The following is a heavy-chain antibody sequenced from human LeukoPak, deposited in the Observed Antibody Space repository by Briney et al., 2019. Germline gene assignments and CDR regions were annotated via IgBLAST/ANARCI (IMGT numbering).Heavy chain of an antibody. Sequence: GGSLRLSCAASGFTFSDYYMSWLRQAPGKGLEWVSYISSSSSYTNYADSVKGRFTISRDNAKNSLYLQMISLRAEDTAVYYCARMEYSSGWSSWFDPWGQGTLVTVSS. CDR1: GFTFSDYY. D-gene: IGHD6-19*01. J-gene: IGHJ5*02. CDR3: ARMEYSSGWSSWFDP. V-gene: IGHV3-11*06. CDR2: ISSSSSYT.